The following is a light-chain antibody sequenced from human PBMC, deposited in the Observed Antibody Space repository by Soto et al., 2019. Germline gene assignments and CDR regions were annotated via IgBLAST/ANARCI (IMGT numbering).Light chain of an antibody. CDR2: SAS. Sequence: DIQMTQSPSSLSASVGDRVTMTCRASQDISNYLVWYQQQPGKVPKLLIYSASTLHSGVPSRFSGSGSGTDFTLTISSLQPEDVGTYYVQRYDDAPLTFGGGTKVEIK. CDR3: QRYDDAPLT. J-gene: IGKJ4*01. CDR1: QDISNY. V-gene: IGKV1-27*01.